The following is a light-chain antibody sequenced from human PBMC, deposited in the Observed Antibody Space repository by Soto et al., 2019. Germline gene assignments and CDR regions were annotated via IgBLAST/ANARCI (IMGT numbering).Light chain of an antibody. CDR3: QQSNCYSNA. V-gene: IGKV1-5*03. CDR1: QSISRW. CDR2: AAS. J-gene: IGKJ1*01. Sequence: DIRVTKSPFTLARCLPDTVTSTCRASQSISRWLAWYQQKPGKAPKLLIHAASSLERGVPSRFRGSGSGTEFALTIASLQPDDFATYYCQQSNCYSNAFGQGTKVDIK.